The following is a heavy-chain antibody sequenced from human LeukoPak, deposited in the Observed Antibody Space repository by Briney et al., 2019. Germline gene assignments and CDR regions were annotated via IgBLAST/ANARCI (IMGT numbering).Heavy chain of an antibody. V-gene: IGHV4-34*01. D-gene: IGHD3-22*01. CDR1: GGSFSGYY. J-gene: IGHJ6*03. Sequence: SETLSLTCAVYGGSFSGYYWSWIRQPPGKGLEWIGEINHSGSTNYNPSLRSRATISVDTSKNQFSLKLSSVTAADTAVYYCTRAASSGPLFTYHMDVWGKGTTVTVSS. CDR2: INHSGST. CDR3: TRAASSGPLFTYHMDV.